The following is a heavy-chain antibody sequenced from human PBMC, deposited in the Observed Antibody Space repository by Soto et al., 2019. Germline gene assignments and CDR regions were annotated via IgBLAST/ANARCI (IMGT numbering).Heavy chain of an antibody. Sequence: SVKVSCKASGGTFSSYAISWVRQAPGQGLEWMGGIIPIFGTANYAQKFQGRVTITADESTSTAYMELSSLRSEDTAVYYCARDLRSFSYYDSSGGSCYGAEYFQHWGQGTLVTVSS. CDR1: GGTFSSYA. V-gene: IGHV1-69*13. CDR3: ARDLRSFSYYDSSGGSCYGAEYFQH. CDR2: IIPIFGTA. J-gene: IGHJ1*01. D-gene: IGHD2-15*01.